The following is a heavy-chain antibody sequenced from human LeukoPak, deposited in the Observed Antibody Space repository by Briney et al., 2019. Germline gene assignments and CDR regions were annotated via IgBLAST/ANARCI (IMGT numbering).Heavy chain of an antibody. J-gene: IGHJ4*02. CDR3: ARDPSIAVDY. D-gene: IGHD6-6*01. CDR2: INHSGST. CDR1: GGSFSGYY. Sequence: SETLSLTCAVYGGSFSGYYWSWIRQPPGKGLEWIGEINHSGSTNYNPSLKSRVTMSVDTSKNQFSLNLSSVTAADTAVYYCARDPSIAVDYWGQGTLVTVSS. V-gene: IGHV4-34*01.